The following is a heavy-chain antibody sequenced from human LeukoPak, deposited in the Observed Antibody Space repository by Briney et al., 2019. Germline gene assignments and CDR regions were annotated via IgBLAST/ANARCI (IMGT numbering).Heavy chain of an antibody. CDR1: GYTFTGYY. CDR2: INPNSGGT. Sequence: ASVKVSCKASGYTFTGYYMHWVRQAPGQGLEWMGWINPNSGGTNYAQKFQGRVTMTRDTSISTAYMELSRLRSDDTAVYYCAREVVVPAPDAFDIWGQGTIVTVSS. J-gene: IGHJ3*02. CDR3: AREVVVPAPDAFDI. V-gene: IGHV1-2*02. D-gene: IGHD2-2*01.